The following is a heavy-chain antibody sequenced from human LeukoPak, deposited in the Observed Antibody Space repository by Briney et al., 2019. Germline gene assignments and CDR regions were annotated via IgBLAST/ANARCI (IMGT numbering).Heavy chain of an antibody. Sequence: GESLRLSCAASGFALSSYYTSWLGQAPGKGLEWVSAIFRDGSTSHADSVKGRFTISRDNSRNTVYLQMNSLRAEDTAVYYCATETWHDWGQGTLVTVSS. J-gene: IGHJ4*02. CDR3: ATETWHD. V-gene: IGHV3-53*01. CDR2: IFRDGST. CDR1: GFALSSYY.